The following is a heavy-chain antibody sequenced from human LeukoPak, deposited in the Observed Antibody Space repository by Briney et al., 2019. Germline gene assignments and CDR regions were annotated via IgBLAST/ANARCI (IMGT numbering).Heavy chain of an antibody. Sequence: GRSLRHSCAASGFTFGSYGMHWVRQAPGKGLEWVAVISYDGSNKYYADSVKGRFTISRDNSKNTLYLQMNSLRAEDTAVYYCAKTGSPRGYYYYGMDVWGQGTTVTVSS. J-gene: IGHJ6*02. CDR1: GFTFGSYG. CDR2: ISYDGSNK. V-gene: IGHV3-30*18. D-gene: IGHD1-26*01. CDR3: AKTGSPRGYYYYGMDV.